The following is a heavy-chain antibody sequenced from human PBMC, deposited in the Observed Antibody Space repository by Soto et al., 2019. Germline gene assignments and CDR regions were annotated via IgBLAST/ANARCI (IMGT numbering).Heavy chain of an antibody. J-gene: IGHJ4*02. D-gene: IGHD3-16*01. CDR3: AKIKGAITFLHFDT. Sequence: GGSLRLSCVDSTSNLKNYAMAWVRQAPGKGLEWVSALTDTGGSTYYAASVKGRFTISRDNSRNPLFLQMDRLRVDDTAVYYCAKIKGAITFLHFDTWGQGTLVTVSS. CDR1: TSNLKNYA. CDR2: LTDTGGST. V-gene: IGHV3-23*01.